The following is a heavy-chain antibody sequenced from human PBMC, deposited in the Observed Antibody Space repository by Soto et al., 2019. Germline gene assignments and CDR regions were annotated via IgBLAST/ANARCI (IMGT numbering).Heavy chain of an antibody. CDR3: AKATPSGSHGEY. CDR1: GFTFSSYS. Sequence: EVQLLESGGGLVQPGGSLRLSCATSGFTFSSYSMTWVRQAPGKGLEWVSTISGSGSRTYYADPVKGRFTISRDNSKNTLYLQMNSLRAEDTAVYYCAKATPSGSHGEYWGQGTLVSVSS. J-gene: IGHJ4*02. D-gene: IGHD1-26*01. CDR2: ISGSGSRT. V-gene: IGHV3-23*01.